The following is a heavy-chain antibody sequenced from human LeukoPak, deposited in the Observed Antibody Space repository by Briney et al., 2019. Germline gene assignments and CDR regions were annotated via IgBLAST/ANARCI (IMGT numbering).Heavy chain of an antibody. Sequence: GGSLRLSCAASGFTFSSYAMSWVRQAPGKGLEWVSAISGSGGSTYYADSVKGRFTISRDNSKNTLYLQMNSLRVEDTAVYYTYCSGGSWEDYWGQGTLVTVSS. J-gene: IGHJ4*02. V-gene: IGHV3-23*01. D-gene: IGHD2-15*01. CDR2: ISGSGGST. CDR1: GFTFSSYA. CDR3: YCSGGSWEDY.